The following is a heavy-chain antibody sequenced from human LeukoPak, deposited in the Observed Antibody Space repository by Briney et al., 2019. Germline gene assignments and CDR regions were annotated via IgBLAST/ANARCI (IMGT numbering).Heavy chain of an antibody. D-gene: IGHD2-15*01. Sequence: GGSLRLSCAASGFTFSNYGMHWVRQAPGKGLEWVSYISSSGSTIYYADSVKGRFTISRDNAKNSLYLQMNSLRAEDTAVYYCARVRDIVVVVAAADFDYWGQGTLVTVSS. CDR3: ARVRDIVVVVAAADFDY. CDR1: GFTFSNYG. J-gene: IGHJ4*02. CDR2: ISSSGSTI. V-gene: IGHV3-48*04.